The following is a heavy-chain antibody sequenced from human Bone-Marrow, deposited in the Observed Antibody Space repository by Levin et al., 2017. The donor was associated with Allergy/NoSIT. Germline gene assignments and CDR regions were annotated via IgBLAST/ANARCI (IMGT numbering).Heavy chain of an antibody. Sequence: KAGGSLRLSCAASGFTFSNAWMSWVRQAPGKGLEWVGRIKSKTDGGTTDYAAPVKGRFTISRDDSKNTLYLQMNSLKTEDTAVYYCTTDSPYIWGSKFDYWGQGTLVTVSS. V-gene: IGHV3-15*01. CDR1: GFTFSNAW. CDR3: TTDSPYIWGSKFDY. D-gene: IGHD3-16*01. CDR2: IKSKTDGGTT. J-gene: IGHJ4*02.